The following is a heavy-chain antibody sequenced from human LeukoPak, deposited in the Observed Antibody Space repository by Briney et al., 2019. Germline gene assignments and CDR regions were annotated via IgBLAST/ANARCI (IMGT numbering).Heavy chain of an antibody. J-gene: IGHJ4*02. V-gene: IGHV3-7*01. D-gene: IGHD2-21*01. CDR1: GFIFSSDW. CDR2: IKQDGSAK. Sequence: GGSRRLSCSATGFIFSSDWMKWVRQAPGKGLEWVATIKQDGSAKHYGDSVKGRFTISRDNAKNTLYLEMNTLRAEDTAVYYCATGEGHWGQGTLVTVSS. CDR3: ATGEGH.